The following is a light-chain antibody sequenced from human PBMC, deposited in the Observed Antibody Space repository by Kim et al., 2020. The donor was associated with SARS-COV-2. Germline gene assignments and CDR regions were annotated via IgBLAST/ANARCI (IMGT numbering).Light chain of an antibody. CDR2: SNN. V-gene: IGLV1-40*01. CDR3: QSYDRLLSSYV. J-gene: IGLJ1*01. CDR1: GSNIGEGYD. Sequence: QSVLTQPPSVSGAPGQRVTISCTGSGSNIGEGYDVHWYQQLPGKAPKFLIYSNNNRPSGVPDRFSASKTGTSASLAITGLQAEDEAAYYCQSYDRLLSSYVFGTGTTVIVL.